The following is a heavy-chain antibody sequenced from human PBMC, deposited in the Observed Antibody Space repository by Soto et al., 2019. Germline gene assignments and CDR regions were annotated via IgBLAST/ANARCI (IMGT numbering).Heavy chain of an antibody. D-gene: IGHD6-19*01. Sequence: PGGSLRLSCGASGFTFSSYEMNWVRQAPGKGLEWVSYISSSGSTIYYADSVKGRFTISRDIAKNSLYLPTNSLRAEDTAVYSCAMRPLRIAGAVAFDYWGHGTLVTVSS. CDR3: AMRPLRIAGAVAFDY. J-gene: IGHJ4*01. V-gene: IGHV3-48*03. CDR2: ISSSGSTI. CDR1: GFTFSSYE.